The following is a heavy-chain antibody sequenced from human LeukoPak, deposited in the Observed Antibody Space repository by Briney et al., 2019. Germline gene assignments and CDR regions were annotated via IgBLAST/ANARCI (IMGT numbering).Heavy chain of an antibody. D-gene: IGHD3-22*01. CDR2: INGNGGNT. Sequence: GSLRLSCAASGFTLSSYWMSWVRQAPGKGLGWDSGINGNGGNTYYADSVKGRFTISRDSSKKMLYLQMNSLGAEDTAIYYCAKEGIYYDGSVYYSGYFDYWAREPWSPSPQ. CDR1: GFTLSSYW. J-gene: IGHJ4*02. V-gene: IGHV3-23*01. CDR3: AKEGIYYDGSVYYSGYFDY.